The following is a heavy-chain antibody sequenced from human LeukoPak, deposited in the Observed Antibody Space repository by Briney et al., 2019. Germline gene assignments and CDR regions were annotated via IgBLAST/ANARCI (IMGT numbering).Heavy chain of an antibody. CDR2: ISYEGTNE. CDR3: AKPQGGSPPRPFDS. D-gene: IGHD3-16*01. CDR1: GFSFSSYG. Sequence: PGGSLRLSCTASGFSFSSYGMHWVRQATGKGLEWVAYISYEGTNEKEADSVKGRFTISRDNSKNTLYLQMNSLRIEDTAVYYCAKPQGGSPPRPFDSWGQGTLVTASS. V-gene: IGHV3-30*02. J-gene: IGHJ4*02.